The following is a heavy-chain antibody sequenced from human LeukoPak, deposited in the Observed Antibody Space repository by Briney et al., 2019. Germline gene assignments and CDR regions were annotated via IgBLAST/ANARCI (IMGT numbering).Heavy chain of an antibody. CDR2: IRYDGSNK. J-gene: IGHJ4*02. CDR1: GFTFSSYG. CDR3: GRGGSTGSWFNY. D-gene: IGHD6-13*01. Sequence: GGSLRLSCAASGFTFSSYGMHWVRQAPGKGLEWVAFIRYDGSNKYYADSVKGRFTISRDNSKNTLYLQMNSLRAEDTAVYYCGRGGSTGSWFNYWGQGTLVTVS. V-gene: IGHV3-30*02.